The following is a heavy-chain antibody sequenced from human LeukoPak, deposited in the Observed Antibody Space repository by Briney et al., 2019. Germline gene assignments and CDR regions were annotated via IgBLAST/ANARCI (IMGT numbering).Heavy chain of an antibody. D-gene: IGHD5-24*01. CDR1: AYSISSGYY. Sequence: PSQTRSLTCTVSAYSISSGYYWGWIRQPPGKGLEWIGSIYLIGSTYYNPSLKSRVTITVDTYKYQFSLKLSSVTAADTAVYYCARAVRRWLPQYIDYWGQGTLVTVSS. CDR3: ARAVRRWLPQYIDY. V-gene: IGHV4-38-2*02. CDR2: IYLIGST. J-gene: IGHJ4*02.